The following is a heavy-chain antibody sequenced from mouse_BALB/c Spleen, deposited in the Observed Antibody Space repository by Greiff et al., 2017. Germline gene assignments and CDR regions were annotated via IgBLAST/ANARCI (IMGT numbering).Heavy chain of an antibody. J-gene: IGHJ1*01. CDR3: ARVDGNWYFDV. Sequence: QVQLKESGPGLVAPSQSLSISCTVSGFSLTGYCVNWVRQPPGKGLEWLGMIWGDGSTDYNSALKSRLSISKDNSKSHVFLKMNSLQTDDTARYYCARVDGNWYFDVWGAGTTVTVSS. CDR2: IWGDGST. V-gene: IGHV2-6-7*01. CDR1: GFSLTGYC. D-gene: IGHD2-1*01.